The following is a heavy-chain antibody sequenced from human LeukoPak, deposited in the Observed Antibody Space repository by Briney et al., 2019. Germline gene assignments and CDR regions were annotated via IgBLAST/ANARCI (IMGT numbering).Heavy chain of an antibody. CDR2: VFSTGNI. CDR1: GFTFSSYA. V-gene: IGHV4-59*08. D-gene: IGHD3-10*01. CDR3: ARHRFGQPHFND. Sequence: GSLRLSCAASGFTFSSYAMSWVRQSPGKGLEWIGYVFSTGNINYNPSLKSRVAMSLETSKKQVSLKLNSVTAADTAVYYCARHRFGQPHFNDWGPGTLVTVSS. J-gene: IGHJ4*02.